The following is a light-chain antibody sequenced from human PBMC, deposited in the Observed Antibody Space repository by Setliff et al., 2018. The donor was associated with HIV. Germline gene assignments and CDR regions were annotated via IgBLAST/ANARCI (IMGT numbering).Light chain of an antibody. CDR1: SSDVGGYNS. CDR2: EVS. V-gene: IGLV2-14*01. CDR3: SSYTSSSTYV. J-gene: IGLJ1*01. Sequence: QSALAQPASVSGSPGQSITISCTGTSSDVGGYNSVSWYQQHPGKAPKLMIYEVSNRPSGVSNRFSGSKSGNTASLTISGLHAEDEADYFCSSYTSSSTYVFGTGTKGTV.